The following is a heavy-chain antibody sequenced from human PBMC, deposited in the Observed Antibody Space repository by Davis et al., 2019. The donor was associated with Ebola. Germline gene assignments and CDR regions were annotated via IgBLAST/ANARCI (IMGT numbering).Heavy chain of an antibody. CDR1: GFTFSSYS. V-gene: IGHV3-21*01. D-gene: IGHD2-2*01. CDR2: ISSSSSYI. CDR3: ARDMGYCSSTSCYAYYYYYGMDV. J-gene: IGHJ6*02. Sequence: GESLKISCAASGFTFSSYSMNWVRQAPGKGLEWVSSISSSSSYIYYADSVKGRFTISRDNAKNSLYLQMNSLRAEDTAVYYCARDMGYCSSTSCYAYYYYYGMDVWGQGTTVTVSS.